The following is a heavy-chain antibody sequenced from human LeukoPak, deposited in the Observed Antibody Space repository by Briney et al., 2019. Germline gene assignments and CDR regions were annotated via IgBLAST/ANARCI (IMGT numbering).Heavy chain of an antibody. J-gene: IGHJ4*02. CDR3: ARLTPRSVAYFDY. V-gene: IGHV1-46*01. Sequence: ASVKVSCKASGYTFTSYGISWVRQAPGQGLEWMGIINPSGGSTSYAQKFQGRVTMTRDTSTSTVYMELSSLRSEDTAVYYCARLTPRSVAYFDYWGQGTLVTVSS. D-gene: IGHD2-15*01. CDR1: GYTFTSYG. CDR2: INPSGGST.